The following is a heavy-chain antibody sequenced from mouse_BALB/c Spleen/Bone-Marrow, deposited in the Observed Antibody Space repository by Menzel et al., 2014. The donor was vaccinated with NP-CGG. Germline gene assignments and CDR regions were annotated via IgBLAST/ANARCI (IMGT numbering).Heavy chain of an antibody. CDR2: IHPNSGNT. CDR1: GYTFTSSW. D-gene: IGHD2-14*01. Sequence: QVQLQQSGSVLVRPGASVKLSCKASGYTFTSSWMHWAKQRPGQGLEWIGEIHPNSGNTNYNEKFKGKATLTVDTSSSTAYVDLNSLTSEDSAVYYCARGDPYYRYSDYWGQGTTLTVSS. CDR3: ARGDPYYRYSDY. V-gene: IGHV1S130*01. J-gene: IGHJ2*01.